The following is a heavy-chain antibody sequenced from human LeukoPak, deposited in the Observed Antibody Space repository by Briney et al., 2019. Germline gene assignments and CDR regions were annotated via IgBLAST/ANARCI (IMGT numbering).Heavy chain of an antibody. CDR3: ARGGGLDV. D-gene: IGHD3-16*01. CDR1: GFTFSSSA. J-gene: IGHJ6*02. Sequence: GGSLRLSCAASGFTFSSSAMSWVRQAPGKGLEWVSAISNNGGYTYYADSVQGRFTISRDNAKNSLYLQMSNLRAEDTAVYFCARGGGLDVWGQGATVTVSS. V-gene: IGHV3-23*01. CDR2: ISNNGGYT.